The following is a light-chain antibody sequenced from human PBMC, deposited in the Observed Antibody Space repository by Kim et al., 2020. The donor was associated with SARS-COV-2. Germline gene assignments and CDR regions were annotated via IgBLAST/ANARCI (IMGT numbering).Light chain of an antibody. CDR3: QSYDSSLSGSV. CDR1: IHNIGACYD. Sequence: SVTNSSSGSIHNIGACYDVHWYQRLPGTAPKLLTYVNNNRPSGVPDRFSGSKSGTSASLAITGLQAEDEADYYCQSYDSSLSGSVFGGGTQLTFL. CDR2: VNN. V-gene: IGLV1-40*01. J-gene: IGLJ3*02.